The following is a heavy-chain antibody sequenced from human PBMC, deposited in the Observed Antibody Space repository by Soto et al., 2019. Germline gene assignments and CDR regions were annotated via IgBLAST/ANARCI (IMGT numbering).Heavy chain of an antibody. CDR2: ISGTSDSI. D-gene: IGHD6-13*01. J-gene: IGHJ4*02. CDR3: ARVAVITAAGTSDY. V-gene: IGHV3-11*06. Sequence: PGGSLRLSCAASGFTFSDYYMSWIRQVPGKGLEWVAYISGTSDSIPYADSVKGRFTISRDNAKNSLYLQMNRLIAEATAVYYCARVAVITAAGTSDYWGQRNLVPVSS. CDR1: GFTFSDYY.